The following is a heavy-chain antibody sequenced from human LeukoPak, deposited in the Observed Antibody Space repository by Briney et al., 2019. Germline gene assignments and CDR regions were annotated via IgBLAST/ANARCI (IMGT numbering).Heavy chain of an antibody. J-gene: IGHJ4*02. CDR3: AKDIVPDSGWDLDY. CDR1: GFSFSTYS. Sequence: GGSLRLSCAASGFSFSTYSMTWVRQRPGKGLEWVSSIYNSGSEIFYADSVKGRFTISRDNSNKMLYLQMNSLRAEDSAVYFCAKDIVPDSGWDLDYWGRGTLVTVSS. D-gene: IGHD6-19*01. V-gene: IGHV3-23*05. CDR2: IYNSGSEI.